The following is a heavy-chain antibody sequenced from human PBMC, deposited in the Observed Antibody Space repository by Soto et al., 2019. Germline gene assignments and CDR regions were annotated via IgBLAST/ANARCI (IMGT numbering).Heavy chain of an antibody. V-gene: IGHV4-61*01. CDR3: AREEYYDGMDV. CDR1: GGSVSSGRYY. CDR2: INYGGST. J-gene: IGHJ6*02. Sequence: QVQLQESGPGLVKPSETLSLTCTVSGGSVSSGRYYWSWIRQPPGKGLEWIGYINYGGSTNYNPSLESRATISEDTAKSQFSLKLSSVTAADTAVYYCAREEYYDGMDVWGQGTTVTVSS.